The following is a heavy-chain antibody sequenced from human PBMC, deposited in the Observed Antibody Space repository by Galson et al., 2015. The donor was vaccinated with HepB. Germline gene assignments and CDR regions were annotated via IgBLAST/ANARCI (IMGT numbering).Heavy chain of an antibody. D-gene: IGHD4-23*01. CDR1: GFTFSTCA. CDR2: ISFDGSRQ. J-gene: IGHJ4*02. CDR3: ARDSSSAVTLLDY. Sequence: SLRLSCAASGFTFSTCAIQWVRRAPGKGLEWVAAISFDGSRQFYADSVRDRFTMSRDNSRNTLYLQLNSLRADDTVVYYCARDSSSAVTLLDYWGQGTLVTVSS. V-gene: IGHV3-30-3*01.